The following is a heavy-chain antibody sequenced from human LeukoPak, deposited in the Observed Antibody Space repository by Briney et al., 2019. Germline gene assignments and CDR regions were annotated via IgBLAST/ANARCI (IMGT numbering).Heavy chain of an antibody. V-gene: IGHV1-18*01. Sequence: GASVKVSCKASGYTFTSYGISWVRQAPGQGLEWMGWISAYNGNTNYAQKLRGRVTMTTDTSTSTAYMELRSLRSDDTAVYYCARDCGGDCYNTDDAFDIWGQGTMVTVSS. CDR1: GYTFTSYG. J-gene: IGHJ3*02. CDR2: ISAYNGNT. CDR3: ARDCGGDCYNTDDAFDI. D-gene: IGHD2-21*02.